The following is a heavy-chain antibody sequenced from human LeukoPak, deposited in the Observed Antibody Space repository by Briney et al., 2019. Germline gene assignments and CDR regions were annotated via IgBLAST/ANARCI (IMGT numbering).Heavy chain of an antibody. Sequence: ASVKVSCKASGGTFSSYAISWVRQAPGQGLEWMGGIIPIFGTANYAQKFQGRVTITADESTSTAYMELSSLRSEDTAVYYCARSPAYYYVSSGVYYFDYWGQGTLVTVSS. D-gene: IGHD3-22*01. J-gene: IGHJ4*02. CDR3: ARSPAYYYVSSGVYYFDY. CDR1: GGTFSSYA. V-gene: IGHV1-69*01. CDR2: IIPIFGTA.